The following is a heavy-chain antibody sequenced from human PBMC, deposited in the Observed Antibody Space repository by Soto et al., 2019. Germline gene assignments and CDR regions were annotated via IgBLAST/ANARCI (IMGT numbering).Heavy chain of an antibody. Sequence: GASVKVSCTASGYTFTSYDINWVRQATGQGLEWMGWMNPNSGNTGYAQKFQGRVTMTRNTSISTAYMELSSLRSEDTAVYYCAKHYYDSSGYYYVREYEAFDIWGQGTMVTVSS. CDR2: MNPNSGNT. CDR1: GYTFTSYD. CDR3: AKHYYDSSGYYYVREYEAFDI. J-gene: IGHJ3*02. V-gene: IGHV1-8*01. D-gene: IGHD3-22*01.